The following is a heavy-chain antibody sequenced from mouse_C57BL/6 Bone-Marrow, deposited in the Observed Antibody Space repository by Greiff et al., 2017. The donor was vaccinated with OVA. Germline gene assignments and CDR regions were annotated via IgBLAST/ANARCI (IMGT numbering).Heavy chain of an antibody. V-gene: IGHV1-81*01. J-gene: IGHJ1*03. CDR2: IYPRSGNT. Sequence: VQLQQSGAELARPGASVKLSCKASGYTFTSYGISWVKQRTGQGLEWIGEIYPRSGNTYYNEKFKGKATLTADKSSSTAYMELRSLTSEDSAVYFCAPHSNYRYWYFDVWGTVTTVTVSS. CDR1: GYTFTSYG. CDR3: APHSNYRYWYFDV. D-gene: IGHD2-5*01.